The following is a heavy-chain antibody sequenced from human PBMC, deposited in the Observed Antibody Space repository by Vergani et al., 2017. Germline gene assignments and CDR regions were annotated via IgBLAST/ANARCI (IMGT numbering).Heavy chain of an antibody. CDR2: IYTSGAT. J-gene: IGHJ3*01. V-gene: IGHV4-4*07. CDR1: FDSIRNLY. D-gene: IGHD2-21*01. CDR3: ARDGGEYDKDALDV. Sequence: QVQLQESGPGLVKSSETLSLTCSVSFDSIRNLYCNWIRQPPGKGLEWIGRIYTSGATNYNPSLRSRAIMSVDASNKQFSLKLTSVTAADTAVYYCARDGGEYDKDALDVWGQGTKVTVTS.